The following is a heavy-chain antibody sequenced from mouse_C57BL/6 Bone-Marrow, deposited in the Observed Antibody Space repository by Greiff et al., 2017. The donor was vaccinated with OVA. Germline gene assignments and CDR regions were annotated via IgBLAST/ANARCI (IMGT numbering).Heavy chain of an antibody. CDR2: IYPGTGST. V-gene: IGHV1-55*01. D-gene: IGHD2-4*01. CDR1: GYTFTSYW. CDR3: ANSRLRQYYIDY. Sequence: QVQLQQPGAELVQPGASVKMSCKASGYTFTSYWITWVKQRPVQGLEWIGEIYPGTGSTTYNEKFKSKATLPVDTSSSTSYMQLSSLTSEDSAVYYCANSRLRQYYIDYWGQGTTLTVSS. J-gene: IGHJ2*01.